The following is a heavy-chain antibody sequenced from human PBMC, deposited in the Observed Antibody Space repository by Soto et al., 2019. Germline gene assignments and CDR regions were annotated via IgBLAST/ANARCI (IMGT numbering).Heavy chain of an antibody. D-gene: IGHD6-19*01. Sequence: PGGSLRLSCAASGFSFSTYALSWVRQAPGKGLDWVSVISGSGGSTDYAGSVKGRFTISRDNSKNALYLQMSSLRAEDTALYYCAKVGGSGWFDAFDIWGQGTMVTVSS. CDR1: GFSFSTYA. J-gene: IGHJ3*02. CDR3: AKVGGSGWFDAFDI. CDR2: ISGSGGST. V-gene: IGHV3-23*01.